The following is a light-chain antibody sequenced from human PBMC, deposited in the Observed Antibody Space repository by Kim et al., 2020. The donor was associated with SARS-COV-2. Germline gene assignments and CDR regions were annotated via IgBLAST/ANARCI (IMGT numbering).Light chain of an antibody. Sequence: DIQMTQSPSSLSASVGDRVSITCRSSQSISIYVNWYQQKPGKAPDLLIYSASSLQSGVPSRFSGSGSGTDFTLTISSLQPEDFVTYYCQESYSTPYIFGQGTKLEI. J-gene: IGKJ2*01. V-gene: IGKV1-39*01. CDR3: QESYSTPYI. CDR2: SAS. CDR1: QSISIY.